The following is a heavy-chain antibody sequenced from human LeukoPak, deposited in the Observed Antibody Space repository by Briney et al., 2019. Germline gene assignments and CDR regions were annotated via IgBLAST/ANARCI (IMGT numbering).Heavy chain of an antibody. CDR1: GYSFTSYW. CDR2: IDPSDSYT. V-gene: IGHV5-10-1*01. CDR3: AIGVAAADLYYFDY. D-gene: IGHD6-13*01. J-gene: IGHJ4*02. Sequence: GESLKISCKGSGYSFTSYWITWVRPMPGKGLEWMGRIDPSDSYTNYSPSVQGHVTISAGKSISTAYLQWSSLKASDTAIYYCAIGVAAADLYYFDYWGQGTLVTVSS.